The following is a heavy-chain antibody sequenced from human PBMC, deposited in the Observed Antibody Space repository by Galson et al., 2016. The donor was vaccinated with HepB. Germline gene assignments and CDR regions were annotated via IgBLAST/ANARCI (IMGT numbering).Heavy chain of an antibody. CDR3: AKGRWDFDS. J-gene: IGHJ4*02. V-gene: IGHV3-33*06. CDR1: GFTFSRYG. Sequence: SLRLSCAASGFTFSRYGTHWVRQAPGKGLEWLAVIWFDGINKYYADSVKGRFTISRDGSQTTVYLQMSSLRGEDTAVYYCAKGRWDFDSWGQGTLVTVSS. D-gene: IGHD5-24*01. CDR2: IWFDGINK.